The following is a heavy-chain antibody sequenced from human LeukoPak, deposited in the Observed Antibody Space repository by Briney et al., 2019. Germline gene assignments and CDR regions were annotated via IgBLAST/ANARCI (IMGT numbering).Heavy chain of an antibody. D-gene: IGHD6-19*01. CDR3: AKGSGPMRPYYFDY. CDR2: ISAAGDST. CDR1: GFTFSIYA. J-gene: IGHJ4*02. V-gene: IGHV3-23*01. Sequence: GGSLRLSCAASGFTFSIYAMTWVRQAPGKGLEWVSSISAAGDSTNYADSVKGRFTISRDNSKSALYLQMNTLRAEDTAVYYCAKGSGPMRPYYFDYWGQGTLVAVSS.